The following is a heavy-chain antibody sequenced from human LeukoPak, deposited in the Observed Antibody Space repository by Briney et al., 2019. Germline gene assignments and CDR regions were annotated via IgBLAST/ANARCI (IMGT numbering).Heavy chain of an antibody. CDR1: GFTFSNAW. V-gene: IGHV3-15*01. Sequence: GGSLRLSCAASGFTFSNAWMIWPRRAPGRGREWVGRIKSKTDGGTTDYAAPVKGRFTISRDDSKNTLYLQMNSLKTEDTAVYYCTTDWVVVVPAAISWTEDYYYMDVWGKGTTVTVSS. D-gene: IGHD2-2*01. CDR3: TTDWVVVVPAAISWTEDYYYMDV. J-gene: IGHJ6*03. CDR2: IKSKTDGGTT.